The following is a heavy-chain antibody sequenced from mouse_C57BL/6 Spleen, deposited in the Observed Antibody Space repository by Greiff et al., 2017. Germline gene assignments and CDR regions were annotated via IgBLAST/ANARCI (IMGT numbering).Heavy chain of an antibody. CDR1: GYSITSGYY. Sequence: DVKLQESGPGLVKPSQSLSLTCSVTGYSITSGYYWNWIRQFPGNKLEWMGYISYDGSNNYNPSLKNRISITRDTSKNQFFLKLNSVTTEDTATYYCARDLDWEGFAYWGQGTLVTVSA. CDR3: ARDLDWEGFAY. CDR2: ISYDGSN. V-gene: IGHV3-6*01. D-gene: IGHD4-1*01. J-gene: IGHJ3*01.